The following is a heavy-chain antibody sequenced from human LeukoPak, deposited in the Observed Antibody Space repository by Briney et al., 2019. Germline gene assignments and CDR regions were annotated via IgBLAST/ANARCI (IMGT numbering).Heavy chain of an antibody. CDR3: AKDINSYGYDY. CDR2: ISYDGSKK. V-gene: IGHV3-30*18. J-gene: IGHJ4*02. D-gene: IGHD5-18*01. CDR1: GFTFSSYS. Sequence: GESLRLSCAASGFTFSSYSMNWVRQAPGKGLEWVAGISYDGSKKYYADSVKGRFTISRDNSKNTLWLQMNSLSAEDTAVYYCAKDINSYGYDYWGQGTLVTVSS.